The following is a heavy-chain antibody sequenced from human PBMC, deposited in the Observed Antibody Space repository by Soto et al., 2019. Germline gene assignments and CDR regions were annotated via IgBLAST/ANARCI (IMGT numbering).Heavy chain of an antibody. CDR3: ARERVELDYFDY. J-gene: IGHJ4*02. CDR1: GGSISSYY. Sequence: QVQLQESGPGLVKPSETLSLTCTVSGGSISSYYWSWFRQPPGKGLEWIGYIYYSGSTNYNPSLKSRVTISVDTSKNQFSLKLSSVTAADTAVYYCARERVELDYFDYWGQGTLVTVSS. CDR2: IYYSGST. V-gene: IGHV4-59*01. D-gene: IGHD1-1*01.